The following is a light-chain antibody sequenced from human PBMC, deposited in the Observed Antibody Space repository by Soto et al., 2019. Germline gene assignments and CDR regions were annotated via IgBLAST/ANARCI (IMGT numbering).Light chain of an antibody. J-gene: IGKJ1*01. CDR2: KAS. V-gene: IGKV1-5*03. Sequence: DIQMTQSPSTLSASVGDRVTITCRASESIDSWLAWHQQKPGRAPKLLISKASSLESGVPSRFSGSVFGTEFTLNISSLQPDDFATYYCQQYNSYRTFGQGTKVEI. CDR3: QQYNSYRT. CDR1: ESIDSW.